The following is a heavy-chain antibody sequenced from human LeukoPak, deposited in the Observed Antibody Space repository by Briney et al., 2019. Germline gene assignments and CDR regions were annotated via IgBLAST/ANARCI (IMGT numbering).Heavy chain of an antibody. V-gene: IGHV4-38-2*02. CDR3: ARARLGESYLYYYYYMDV. Sequence: SETLSLTCTVSGYSISSGYYWGWIRQPPGKGLEWIGSIYHSGSTYYNPSLKSRVTISVDTSKNQFSLKLSSVTAADTAVYYCARARLGESYLYYYYYMDVWGKGTTVTISS. CDR1: GYSISSGYY. D-gene: IGHD2-2*01. CDR2: IYHSGST. J-gene: IGHJ6*03.